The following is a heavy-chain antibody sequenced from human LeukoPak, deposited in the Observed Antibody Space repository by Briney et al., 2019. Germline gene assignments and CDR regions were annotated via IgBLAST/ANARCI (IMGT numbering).Heavy chain of an antibody. CDR1: GFTISTYA. Sequence: PGGSLRLSCVASGFTISTYAMNWVRQAPGKGLERVSYISSSGSTIYYADSVKGRFTISRDIAKNSLYLQMNSLRGEDTAVYYCSRDGGTNWDLDFWGQGTLVTVSS. V-gene: IGHV3-48*01. CDR2: ISSSGSTI. J-gene: IGHJ4*02. CDR3: SRDGGTNWDLDF. D-gene: IGHD1-1*01.